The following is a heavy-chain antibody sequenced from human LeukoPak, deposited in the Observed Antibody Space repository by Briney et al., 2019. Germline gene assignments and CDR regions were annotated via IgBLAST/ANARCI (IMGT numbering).Heavy chain of an antibody. CDR3: ARETSYDILTGFNWFDP. D-gene: IGHD3-9*01. Sequence: GGPPRLSCAASGFTVSSNYMSWVRQAPGKGLEWVSVIYSGGSTYYADSVKGRFTISRDNSKNTLYLQMNSLRAEDTAVYYCARETSYDILTGFNWFDPWGQGTLVTVSS. V-gene: IGHV3-66*01. J-gene: IGHJ5*02. CDR1: GFTVSSNY. CDR2: IYSGGST.